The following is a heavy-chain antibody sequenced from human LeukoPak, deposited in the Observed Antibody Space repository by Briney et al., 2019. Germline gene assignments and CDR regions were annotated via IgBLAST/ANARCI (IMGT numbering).Heavy chain of an antibody. CDR2: IYPGDSDT. V-gene: IGHV5-51*01. CDR1: GFTFSSYW. J-gene: IGHJ4*02. D-gene: IGHD6-6*01. Sequence: GESLKISCKGSGFTFSSYWIGWVRRMPGKGLEWMGIIYPGDSDTRYSPSFQGPVTISADNSITTAYLQWSSLKASDTAMYYCARSAAARRGLYFDYSGQGTLVTISS. CDR3: ARSAAARRGLYFDY.